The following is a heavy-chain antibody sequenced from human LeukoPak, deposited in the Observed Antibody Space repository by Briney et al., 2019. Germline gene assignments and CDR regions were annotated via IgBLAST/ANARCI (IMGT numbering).Heavy chain of an antibody. Sequence: GGSLRLSCAASGFTFSSYGMHWVRQAPGKGLEGVAVIWYDGSNKYYADSVKGRFTISRDNSKNTLYLQMNSLRAEDTAVYYCARDYYDSSGLTWWGQGTLVTVSS. V-gene: IGHV3-33*01. J-gene: IGHJ4*02. CDR1: GFTFSSYG. CDR2: IWYDGSNK. D-gene: IGHD3-22*01. CDR3: ARDYYDSSGLTW.